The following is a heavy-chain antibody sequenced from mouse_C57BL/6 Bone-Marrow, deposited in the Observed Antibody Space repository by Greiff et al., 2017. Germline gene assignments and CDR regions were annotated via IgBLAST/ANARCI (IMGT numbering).Heavy chain of an antibody. J-gene: IGHJ2*01. CDR2: IDPEDGET. CDR3: TRSLIYYGTNY. Sequence: VQLQQSGAELVKPGASVKLSCTASGFNIKDYYIHWVKQRTEQGLEWIGRIDPEDGETKYAPKFQDKATITADTSSNTAYLQLRSLTSEDTAVYYCTRSLIYYGTNYWGQGTPLTVSS. CDR1: GFNIKDYY. D-gene: IGHD1-1*01. V-gene: IGHV14-2*01.